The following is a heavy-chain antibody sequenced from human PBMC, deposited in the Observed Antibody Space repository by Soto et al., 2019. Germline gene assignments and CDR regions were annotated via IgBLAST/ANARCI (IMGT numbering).Heavy chain of an antibody. V-gene: IGHV1-46*03. J-gene: IGHJ6*03. CDR1: GYTFTSYY. CDR3: ARASPQFSSSWDYYYYMDV. D-gene: IGHD6-13*01. Sequence: VKVSCKASGYTFTSYYMHWVRQAPGQGLEWMGIINPSGGSTSYAQKFQGRVTMTRDTSTSTVYMELSSLRSEDTAVYYCARASPQFSSSWDYYYYMDVWGKGTTVTVSS. CDR2: INPSGGST.